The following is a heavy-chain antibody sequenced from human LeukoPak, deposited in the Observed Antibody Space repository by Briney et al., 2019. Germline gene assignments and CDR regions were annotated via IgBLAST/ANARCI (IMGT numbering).Heavy chain of an antibody. V-gene: IGHV1-18*01. CDR1: GYTFTSYG. CDR2: ISAYNGNT. J-gene: IGHJ5*02. CDR3: ARDYCSSTSCYMYNWFDP. Sequence: ASVKVSCKASGYTFTSYGISWVRQAPGQGLEWMGWISAYNGNTNYAQKLQGGVTMTTDTSTSTAYMELRSLRSDDTAVYYCARDYCSSTSCYMYNWFDPWGQGTLVTVSS. D-gene: IGHD2-2*02.